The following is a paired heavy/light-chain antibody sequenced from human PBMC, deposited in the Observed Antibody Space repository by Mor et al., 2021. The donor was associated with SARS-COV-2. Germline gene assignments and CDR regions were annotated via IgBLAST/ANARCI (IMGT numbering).Heavy chain of an antibody. CDR2: LNNNGDDR. CDR3: AKELSVTSVGRYNFDY. V-gene: IGHV3-23*01. Sequence: EVQLLESGGGLVQPGGSLRLSCAASGFAFSSYAMTWVRQAPGKGLEWVSALNNNGDDRGYADSVKGRFTISRDNSKNTLYLQMNSLRAEDTALYYCAKELSVTSVGRYNFDYWGQGTLVTVSS. D-gene: IGHD4-17*01. J-gene: IGHJ4*02. CDR1: GFAFSSYA.
Light chain of an antibody. CDR1: QSVRSY. Sequence: EIVLTQSPATLSLSPGERATLSCRASQSVRSYLAWYQQKPGQAPRLLIYDASNRAPGIPGRFSGSGSGTDFTLTISSLEPEDFAVYYCQHRHNWPLTFGGGTKVEIK. J-gene: IGKJ4*02. CDR3: QHRHNWPLT. V-gene: IGKV3-11*01. CDR2: DAS.